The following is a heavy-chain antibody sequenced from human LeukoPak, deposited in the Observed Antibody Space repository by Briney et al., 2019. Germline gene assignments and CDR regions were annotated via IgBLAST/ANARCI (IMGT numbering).Heavy chain of an antibody. J-gene: IGHJ5*02. CDR2: IYHSGST. D-gene: IGHD3-10*01. CDR3: ARNRGSAPYNWFDP. CDR1: GYSISSGYY. V-gene: IGHV4-38-2*01. Sequence: IPSETLSLTCAVSGYSISSGYYWGWIRQPPGKGLEWFGSIYHSGSTYYNPSLKSRVTISVVTPKNQFSLKLSSVTAADTAVYYCARNRGSAPYNWFDPWGQGTLVTVSS.